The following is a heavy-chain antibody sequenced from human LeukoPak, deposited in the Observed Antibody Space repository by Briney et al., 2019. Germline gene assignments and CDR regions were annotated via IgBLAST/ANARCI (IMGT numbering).Heavy chain of an antibody. Sequence: PGGSLRLSCAASGFTFRSYEMNWVRQAPGKGLEWVSYISSSGSTIYYADSVKGRFTISRDNAKNSLYLQMNSLRAEDTAVYYCARDTQYDSSGYYFGRDNWFDPWAREPWSPSPQ. D-gene: IGHD3-22*01. CDR1: GFTFRSYE. V-gene: IGHV3-48*03. J-gene: IGHJ5*02. CDR2: ISSSGSTI. CDR3: ARDTQYDSSGYYFGRDNWFDP.